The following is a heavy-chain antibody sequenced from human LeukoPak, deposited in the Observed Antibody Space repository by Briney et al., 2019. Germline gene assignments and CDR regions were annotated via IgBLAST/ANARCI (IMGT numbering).Heavy chain of an antibody. J-gene: IGHJ5*02. CDR2: INHSGST. V-gene: IGHV4-34*01. CDR3: ARVVAAAFNWFDP. CDR1: GWSFSGYY. D-gene: IGHD6-13*01. Sequence: SETLSLTCAVSGWSFSGYYWSWIRQPPGKGLEWMGEINHSGSTNYNPSLKSRVTISVDTSKNQFSLKMSSVTAEDTAVYYCARVVAAAFNWFDPWGQGTLVTVSS.